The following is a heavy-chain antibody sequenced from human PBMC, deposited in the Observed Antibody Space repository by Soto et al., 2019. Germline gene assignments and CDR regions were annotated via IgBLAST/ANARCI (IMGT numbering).Heavy chain of an antibody. J-gene: IGHJ5*02. D-gene: IGHD6-19*01. CDR2: VFHTGTT. CDR1: GDSVSSPYY. V-gene: IGHV4-4*02. Sequence: QVQLQESGPGLVKPSGTLSLTCAVSGDSVSSPYYWCWVRQPPGKGLEWIGEVFHTGTTSYNPSLRSRVTVSMDKSIHRFSLDLSSVTAADTAVYYCARSAGWYAIHAWGPGPLVIVSS. CDR3: ARSAGWYAIHA.